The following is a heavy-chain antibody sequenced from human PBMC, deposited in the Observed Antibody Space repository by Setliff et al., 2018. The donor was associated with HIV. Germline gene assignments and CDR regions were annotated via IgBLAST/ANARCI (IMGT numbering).Heavy chain of an antibody. J-gene: IGHJ3*02. D-gene: IGHD5-12*01. Sequence: GASVKVSCKASGYTFNNFDINWVRQATGQGLEWMGWMNPKSGHTGYAQKFQGRVTMTRNTSISTAYMELSSLRSEDTAVYFCARDGGYSGHQWFGDAFDIWGQGTMVTVSS. CDR2: MNPKSGHT. CDR3: ARDGGYSGHQWFGDAFDI. V-gene: IGHV1-8*02. CDR1: GYTFNNFD.